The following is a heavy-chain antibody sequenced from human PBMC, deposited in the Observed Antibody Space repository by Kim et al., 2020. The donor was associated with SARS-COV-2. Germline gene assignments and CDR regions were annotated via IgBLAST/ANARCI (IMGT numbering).Heavy chain of an antibody. V-gene: IGHV4-59*08. CDR3: AKKWWEWPVFDP. CDR1: GTSITSDY. CDR2: AVFDGST. Sequence: SETLSLTCSVSGTSITSDYWTWIRKSPGKGLEWVGHAVFDGSTTYNPSLKGRATILFDTAKNQFSLQLTSVSAADTAVYYCAKKWWEWPVFDPWGQGT. J-gene: IGHJ5*02. D-gene: IGHD1-26*01.